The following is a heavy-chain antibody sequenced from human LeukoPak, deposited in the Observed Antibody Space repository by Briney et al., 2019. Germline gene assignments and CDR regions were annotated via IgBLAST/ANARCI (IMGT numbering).Heavy chain of an antibody. D-gene: IGHD5-12*01. CDR3: ARAREVSGYDSGSCDY. CDR1: GFTFSSYA. J-gene: IGHJ4*02. CDR2: IIPIFGTA. Sequence: TGGSLRLSCAASGFTFSSYAMSWVRQAPGQGLEWMGGIIPIFGTANYAQKFQGRVTITADESTSTAYMELSSLRSEDTAVYYCARAREVSGYDSGSCDYWGQGTLVTVSS. V-gene: IGHV1-69*01.